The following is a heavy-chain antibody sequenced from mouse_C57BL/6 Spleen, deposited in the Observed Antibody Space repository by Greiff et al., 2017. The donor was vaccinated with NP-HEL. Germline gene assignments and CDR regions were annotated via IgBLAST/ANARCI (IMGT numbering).Heavy chain of an antibody. D-gene: IGHD2-4*01. CDR3: ARRAGWDYVTYFDV. CDR1: GFSLSTSGMG. Sequence: QVTLKESGPGILQSSQTLSLTCSFSGFSLSTSGMGVSWIRQPSGKGLEWLAHIYWGDDKRYNPSLKSRLTISKDTSRNQVFLKITSVDTADTATYYCARRAGWDYVTYFDVWGTGTTVTVSS. CDR2: IYWGDDK. V-gene: IGHV8-12*01. J-gene: IGHJ1*03.